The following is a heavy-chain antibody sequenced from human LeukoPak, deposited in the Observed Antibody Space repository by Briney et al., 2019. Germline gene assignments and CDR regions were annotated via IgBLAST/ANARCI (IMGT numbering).Heavy chain of an antibody. Sequence: GGSLRLSCAASGFSFNSDWMDWVRQAPGKGLEWVANIKHDESEKNYLDSVKGRFTISRDDAQNSLYLQMNGLRVEDTAVYYCTRRLDDWGQGTLVTVSS. V-gene: IGHV3-7*01. CDR2: IKHDESEK. J-gene: IGHJ4*02. CDR3: TRRLDD. CDR1: GFSFNSDW. D-gene: IGHD3-16*01.